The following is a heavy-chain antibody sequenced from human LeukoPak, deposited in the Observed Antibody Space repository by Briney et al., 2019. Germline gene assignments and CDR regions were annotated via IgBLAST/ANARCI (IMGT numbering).Heavy chain of an antibody. CDR1: GLTFNRYW. D-gene: IGHD3-16*01. J-gene: IGHJ4*02. V-gene: IGHV4-59*01. CDR2: IYYSGST. Sequence: GSLRLSCVASGLTFNRYWMSWIRQPPGKGLEWIGYIYYSGSTNYNPSLKSRVTISVDTSKNQFSLKLSSVTAADTAVYYCARDPAGPITDWGQGTLVTVSS. CDR3: ARDPAGPITD.